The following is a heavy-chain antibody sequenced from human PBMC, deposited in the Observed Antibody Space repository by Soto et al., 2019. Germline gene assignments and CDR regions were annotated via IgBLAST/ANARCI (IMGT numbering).Heavy chain of an antibody. D-gene: IGHD2-2*02. V-gene: IGHV4-59*01. CDR3: ARVGGYYCSSTSCYTVGGFDY. CDR1: GGSISSYY. J-gene: IGHJ4*02. Sequence: SETLSLTCTVSGGSISSYYWSWIRQPPGKGLEWIGYIYYSGSTNYNPSLKSRVTISVDTSKNQFSLKLSSVTAADTVVYYCARVGGYYCSSTSCYTVGGFDYWGQGTLVTVSS. CDR2: IYYSGST.